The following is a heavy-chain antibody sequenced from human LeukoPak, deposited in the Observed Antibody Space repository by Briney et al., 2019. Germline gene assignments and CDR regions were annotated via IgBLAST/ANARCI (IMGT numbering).Heavy chain of an antibody. D-gene: IGHD6-19*01. CDR2: IYYSGST. CDR1: GGSISGYY. Sequence: KPSETLSLTCTVSGGSISGYYWSWIQQPPGKGLEWIGYIYYSGSTNYNTPLKSRVTISVDTSKNQFSLKLSSVTAADTAVYYCARESKAVAGNFDYWGQGTLVTVSS. J-gene: IGHJ4*02. CDR3: ARESKAVAGNFDY. V-gene: IGHV4-59*01.